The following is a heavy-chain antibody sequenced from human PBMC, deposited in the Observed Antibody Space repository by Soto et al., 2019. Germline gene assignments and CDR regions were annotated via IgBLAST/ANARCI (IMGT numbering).Heavy chain of an antibody. D-gene: IGHD3-10*01. Sequence: QVQLQESGPGLVKPSQTLSLTCTDSGGSISSGGYYWSWIRQHPGKGLEWIGYIYYSGSTYYNPSLKRRVTISVDTSMNQLSLKLSSVTAADTAVYYCARSPWYSGRNWFDPWSQGTLVTVSS. CDR2: IYYSGST. V-gene: IGHV4-31*03. CDR3: ARSPWYSGRNWFDP. CDR1: GGSISSGGYY. J-gene: IGHJ5*02.